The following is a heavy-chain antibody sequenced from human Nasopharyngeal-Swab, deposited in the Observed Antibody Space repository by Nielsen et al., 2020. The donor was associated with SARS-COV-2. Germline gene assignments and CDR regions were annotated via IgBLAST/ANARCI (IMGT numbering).Heavy chain of an antibody. CDR2: ISYGGST. V-gene: IGHV4-59*11. Sequence: GSLRLSCTVSGDSINSHFWSWIRQPPGKGLDWIGYISYGGSTNYNPSLRSRVTISVDTSKSQFSLKLTSVTAADTAVYYCARGLYDGSGLLDSWGHRTLVTVSS. D-gene: IGHD3-22*01. CDR1: GDSINSHF. CDR3: ARGLYDGSGLLDS. J-gene: IGHJ5*01.